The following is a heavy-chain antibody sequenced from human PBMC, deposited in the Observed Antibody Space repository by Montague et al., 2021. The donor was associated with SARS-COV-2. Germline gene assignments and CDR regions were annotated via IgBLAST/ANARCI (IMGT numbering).Heavy chain of an antibody. CDR3: ARDLQDYYGMDV. J-gene: IGHJ6*02. CDR1: GFTFSSYA. D-gene: IGHD4-11*01. V-gene: IGHV3-30*04. CDR2: ISYDGSNK. Sequence: SLRLSCAASGFTFSSYAMHWVRQAPGKGLEWVAVISYDGSNKYYADSVKGRFTISRDNSKNTLYLQMNSLRAEDTAVYYCARDLQDYYGMDVWGQGTTVTVSS.